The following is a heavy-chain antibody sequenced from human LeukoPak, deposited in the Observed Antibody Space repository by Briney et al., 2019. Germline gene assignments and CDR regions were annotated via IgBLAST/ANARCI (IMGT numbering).Heavy chain of an antibody. V-gene: IGHV1-69*05. CDR3: ARDEAVAGLTFDY. CDR1: GGTFSSYA. D-gene: IGHD6-19*01. Sequence: GSSVKVSCKASGGTFSSYAISWVRQAPGQGLEWMGGIIPIFGTANYAQKFQGRVTMTRDTSTSTVYMELSSLRSEDTAVYYCARDEAVAGLTFDYWGQGTLVTVSS. CDR2: IIPIFGTA. J-gene: IGHJ4*02.